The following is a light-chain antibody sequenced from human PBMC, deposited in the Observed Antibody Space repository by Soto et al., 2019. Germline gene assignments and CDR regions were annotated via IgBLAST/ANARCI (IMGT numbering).Light chain of an antibody. V-gene: IGLV2-11*01. J-gene: IGLJ3*02. Sequence: QSALTQPRSVSGSPGQSVTISCTGTSSDVGGYNYVSWYQQHPGKAPKLIIYDVSKRPSGVPDRFCGSKSGNTASLTISGLQAEDEADYYCCSSAGTYTSVFGGGTKLTVL. CDR1: SSDVGGYNY. CDR2: DVS. CDR3: CSSAGTYTSV.